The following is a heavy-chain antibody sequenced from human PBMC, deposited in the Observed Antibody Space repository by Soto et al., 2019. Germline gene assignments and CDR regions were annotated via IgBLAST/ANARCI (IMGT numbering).Heavy chain of an antibody. CDR2: IYPGDSDT. Sequence: GESLKISCKGSGYSFTSYWIGWVRQMPGKGLEWMGIIYPGDSDTRYSPSFQGQVTISADKSISTAYLQWSSLKASDTAMYYCARHAYSSGWYYEFDYWGQGXLVTVYS. CDR3: ARHAYSSGWYYEFDY. D-gene: IGHD6-19*01. J-gene: IGHJ4*02. CDR1: GYSFTSYW. V-gene: IGHV5-51*01.